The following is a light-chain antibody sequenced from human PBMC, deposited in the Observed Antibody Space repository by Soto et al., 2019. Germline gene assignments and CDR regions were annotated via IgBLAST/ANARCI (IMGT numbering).Light chain of an antibody. V-gene: IGLV2-14*01. CDR2: DVS. J-gene: IGLJ2*01. Sequence: QSALTQPASVSGSPGQSITISCTGTSSDVGGYNYVSWYQQHPGKAPKLMIYDVSNRPSGVSDRFSGSKSGNTASLTISGLQAEDEADYYCCPYTSSSTLVVVGGGTKVTVL. CDR3: CPYTSSSTLVV. CDR1: SSDVGGYNY.